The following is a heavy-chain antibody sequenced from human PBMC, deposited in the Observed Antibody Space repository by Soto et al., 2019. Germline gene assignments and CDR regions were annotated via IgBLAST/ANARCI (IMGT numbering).Heavy chain of an antibody. Sequence: SETLSLTCTVSGGSITSSSSYWGWIRQPPGKGLEWIGSINYSGSTYHNPSLKSRVTISVDTSKNQFSLKLSSVTAADTAVYYCARYDYGDNYYLDYWGQGTLVTVSS. V-gene: IGHV4-39*01. J-gene: IGHJ4*02. CDR3: ARYDYGDNYYLDY. CDR1: GGSITSSSSY. D-gene: IGHD4-17*01. CDR2: INYSGST.